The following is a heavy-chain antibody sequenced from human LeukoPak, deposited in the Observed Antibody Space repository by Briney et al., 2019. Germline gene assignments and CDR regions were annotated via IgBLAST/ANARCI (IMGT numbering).Heavy chain of an antibody. CDR3: ARDFEIDY. CDR1: GFTFSNYG. Sequence: AGGSLRLSCAASGFTFSNYGMHWVRQTPGKGLEWVAFVQNDGSDKFFADSVKGRFTISRDNAKNSLYLQMNSLRAEDTAVYYCARDFEIDYWGQGTLVTVSS. J-gene: IGHJ4*02. CDR2: VQNDGSDK. D-gene: IGHD3-9*01. V-gene: IGHV3-30*02.